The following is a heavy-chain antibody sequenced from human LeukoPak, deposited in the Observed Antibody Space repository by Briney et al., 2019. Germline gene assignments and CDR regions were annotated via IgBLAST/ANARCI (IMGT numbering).Heavy chain of an antibody. J-gene: IGHJ4*02. CDR2: IGGSGGST. V-gene: IGHV3-23*01. D-gene: IGHD2-15*01. CDR1: GFNFRNFA. CDR3: ARGSMVVAAKGVDY. Sequence: GGSLRLSCAASGFNFRNFAMSWVRQAPGKGLEWVSAIGGSGGSTYYADSVKGRFTISRDNSKNTLYLQMTSLRAEDTAVFYCARGSMVVAAKGVDYWGQGTLVTVSS.